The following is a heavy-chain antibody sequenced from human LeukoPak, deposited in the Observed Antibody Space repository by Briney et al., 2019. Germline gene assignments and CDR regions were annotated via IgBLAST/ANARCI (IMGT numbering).Heavy chain of an antibody. Sequence: SVKVSCKASGGTFSSYAISWVRQAPGRGLEWMGGIIPIFGTANYAQKFQGRVTITADESTSTAYMELSSLRSEDTAVYYCARVPYSSGWYEYYFDYWGQGTLVTVSS. J-gene: IGHJ4*02. D-gene: IGHD6-19*01. CDR3: ARVPYSSGWYEYYFDY. CDR2: IIPIFGTA. V-gene: IGHV1-69*01. CDR1: GGTFSSYA.